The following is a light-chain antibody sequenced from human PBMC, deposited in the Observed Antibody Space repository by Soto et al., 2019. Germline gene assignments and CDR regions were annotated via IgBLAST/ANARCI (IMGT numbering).Light chain of an antibody. CDR1: SSDVGAYIF. V-gene: IGLV2-8*01. CDR2: EVS. J-gene: IGLJ1*01. CDR3: SSFAGNQKSL. Sequence: QSALTQPPSASGSPGQSVTISCTGTSSDVGAYIFVSWYQQHPGKAPKLMISEVSKRPSGVPDRFSGSKSGNTASLTVSGLQAEDEADYYCSSFAGNQKSLFGTGTKVTVL.